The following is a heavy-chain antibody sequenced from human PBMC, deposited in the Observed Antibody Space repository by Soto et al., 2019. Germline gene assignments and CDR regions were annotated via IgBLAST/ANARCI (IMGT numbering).Heavy chain of an antibody. D-gene: IGHD5-18*01. CDR3: AKEPPQLIVYFDY. CDR2: ISDNGGTT. V-gene: IGHV3-23*01. Sequence: GKGLEWVSSISDNGGTTYYADSVKGRFTISRDNSKNTLYLQMNSLRAEDTAVYYCAKEPPQLIVYFDYWGQRT. J-gene: IGHJ4*02.